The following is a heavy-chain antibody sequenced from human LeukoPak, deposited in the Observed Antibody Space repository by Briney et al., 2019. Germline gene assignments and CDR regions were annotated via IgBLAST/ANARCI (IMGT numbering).Heavy chain of an antibody. J-gene: IGHJ4*02. CDR2: INPSSGGA. V-gene: IGHV1-46*01. CDR3: ARGYSSSWRDLFDY. Sequence: GASVKVSCKASGYTFTSYYMHWVRQAPGQGLEWMGIINPSSGGASYAQKFQGRVTMTRDTSTSTVYLELNSLRSEDTAVYYCARGYSSSWRDLFDYWGQGTLVTVSS. CDR1: GYTFTSYY. D-gene: IGHD6-13*01.